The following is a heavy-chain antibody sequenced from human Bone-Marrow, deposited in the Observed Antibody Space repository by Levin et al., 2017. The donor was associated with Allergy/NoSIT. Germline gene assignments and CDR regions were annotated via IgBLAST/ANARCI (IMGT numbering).Heavy chain of an antibody. V-gene: IGHV3-30*18. Sequence: GGSLRLSCAVSGFTFSTYAIHWVRQAPGKGLEWVAVMSHDGRDKDYADSVKGRFTISRDNSKNTLFLQMSSLRAEDTAVYYCAKDKYRGSYYVGFDNWGQGTLVTVSS. CDR3: AKDKYRGSYYVGFDN. CDR2: MSHDGRDK. CDR1: GFTFSTYA. J-gene: IGHJ4*02. D-gene: IGHD1-26*01.